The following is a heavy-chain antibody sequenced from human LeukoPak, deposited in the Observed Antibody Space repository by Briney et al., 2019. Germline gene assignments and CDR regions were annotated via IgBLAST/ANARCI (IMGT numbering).Heavy chain of an antibody. CDR1: GGSISSYY. CDR2: IYYSGST. J-gene: IGHJ6*03. CDR3: ARSHAPTYSYGPPGYYYMDV. Sequence: SETLSLTCTVSGGSISSYYWSWIRQPPGKGLEWIGYIYYSGSTNYNPSLKSRVTISVDTSKNQFSLKLSSVTAADTAVYYCARSHAPTYSYGPPGYYYMDVWGKGTTVTVSS. V-gene: IGHV4-59*12. D-gene: IGHD5-18*01.